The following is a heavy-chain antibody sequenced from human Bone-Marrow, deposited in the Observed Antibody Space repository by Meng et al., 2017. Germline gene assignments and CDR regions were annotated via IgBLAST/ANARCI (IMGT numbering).Heavy chain of an antibody. D-gene: IGHD6-19*01. CDR1: GFTFSSYA. Sequence: GESLKISCAASGFTFSSYAMSWVRQAPGKGLEWVSAISGSGGSTYYADSVKGRFTISRDNSKNTLYLQMNSLRAEDTAVYYCARGFSGWLGMDYFDYWGQGTLATVSS. CDR2: ISGSGGST. CDR3: ARGFSGWLGMDYFDY. J-gene: IGHJ4*02. V-gene: IGHV3-23*01.